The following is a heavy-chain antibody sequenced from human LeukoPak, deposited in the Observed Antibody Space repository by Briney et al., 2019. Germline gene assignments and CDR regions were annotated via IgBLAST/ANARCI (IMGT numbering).Heavy chain of an antibody. D-gene: IGHD3-16*01. CDR1: GFTFRDFG. Sequence: GGSLRLSCAASGFTFRDFGMSWVRQTPRKGLEWISHINGGGDSTHYADFVKGRFTISRDNSQNTLYVQMNSPRTEDTAIYYCVKGPYYESPALDSWGQGTLVTVSS. CDR3: VKGPYYESPALDS. V-gene: IGHV3-23*01. CDR2: INGGGDST. J-gene: IGHJ4*02.